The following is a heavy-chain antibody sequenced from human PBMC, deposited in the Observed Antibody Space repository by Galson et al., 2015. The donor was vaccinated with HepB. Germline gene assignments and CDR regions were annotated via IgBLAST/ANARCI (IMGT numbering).Heavy chain of an antibody. CDR1: GGTFSSYA. CDR2: IIPILGIA. Sequence: SVKVSCKASGGTFSSYAISWVRQAPGQGLEWMGRIIPILGIANYAQKFQGRVTITADKSTSTAYMELSSLRSEDTAVYYCARDSDILTGYPDYYYYYMDVWGKGTTVTVSS. D-gene: IGHD3-9*01. V-gene: IGHV1-69*04. J-gene: IGHJ6*03. CDR3: ARDSDILTGYPDYYYYYMDV.